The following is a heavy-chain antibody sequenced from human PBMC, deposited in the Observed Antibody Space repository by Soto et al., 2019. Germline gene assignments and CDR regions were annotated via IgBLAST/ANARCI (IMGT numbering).Heavy chain of an antibody. V-gene: IGHV1-3*01. CDR1: GYTFTSYA. J-gene: IGHJ4*02. D-gene: IGHD3-16*01. CDR2: TNAGRGNT. CDR3: ARGLGRNYFDY. Sequence: QVQLVQSGAEVKKPWASVKVSCKTSGYTFTSYAMHWVRQAPGQRLEWVGWTNAGRGNTKYSQKFQGRVTITRDTAASSAYMDLISLRSADTAVYYCARGLGRNYFDYWGQGTLVTVSS.